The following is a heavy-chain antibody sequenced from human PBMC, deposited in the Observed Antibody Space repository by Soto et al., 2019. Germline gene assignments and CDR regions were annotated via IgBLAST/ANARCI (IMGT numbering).Heavy chain of an antibody. Sequence: PGGSLRLSCAASGFTFDDYAMHWVRQAPGKGLEWVSGISWNSGSIGYADSVKGRFTISRDNAKNSLYLQMNSLRAEDTAVYYCAKQVSAYYDFWSGSLSQEQLFDYWGQGTLVTVSS. CDR1: GFTFDDYA. CDR3: AKQVSAYYDFWSGSLSQEQLFDY. V-gene: IGHV3-9*01. CDR2: ISWNSGSI. D-gene: IGHD3-3*01. J-gene: IGHJ4*02.